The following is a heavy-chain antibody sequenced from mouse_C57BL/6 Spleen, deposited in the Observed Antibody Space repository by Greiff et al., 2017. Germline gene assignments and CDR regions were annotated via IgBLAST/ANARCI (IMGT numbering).Heavy chain of an antibody. Sequence: EVHLVESGPGMVKPSQSLSLTCTVTGYSITSGYDWHWIRHFPGNKLEWMGYISYSGSTNYNPSLKSRISITHDTSKNHFFLKLNSVTTEDTATYYCARDGGRAWFAYWGQGTLVTVSA. CDR1: GYSITSGYD. J-gene: IGHJ3*01. D-gene: IGHD1-1*02. CDR2: ISYSGST. V-gene: IGHV3-1*01. CDR3: ARDGGRAWFAY.